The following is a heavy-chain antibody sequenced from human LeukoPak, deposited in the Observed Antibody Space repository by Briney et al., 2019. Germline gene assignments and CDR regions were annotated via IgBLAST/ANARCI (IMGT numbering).Heavy chain of an antibody. J-gene: IGHJ5*02. CDR3: ARVGGSYWGWFDP. CDR1: GFTFSTYW. CDR2: ISSDGSRT. V-gene: IGHV3-74*01. D-gene: IGHD1-26*01. Sequence: GGSLRLSCAASGFTFSTYWMHWVRQAPGKGLVWVSRISSDGSRTSYADSVKGRLTISRDNAKNSLYLQMNSLRAEDTAVYYCARVGGSYWGWFDPWGQGTLVTVSS.